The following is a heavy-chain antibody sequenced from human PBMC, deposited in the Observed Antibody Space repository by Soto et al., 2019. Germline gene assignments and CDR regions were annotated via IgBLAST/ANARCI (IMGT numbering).Heavy chain of an antibody. CDR1: GFTFSSYA. Sequence: QVQLVESGGGVVQPGRSLRLSCAASGFTFSSYAMHWVGQAPGKGLEWVAVISYDGSNKYYADSVKGRFTISRDNSKNTLYLQMNSLRAEDTAVYYCARDFSWGSGSGFDPWGQGTLVTVSS. CDR3: ARDFSWGSGSGFDP. CDR2: ISYDGSNK. V-gene: IGHV3-30-3*01. J-gene: IGHJ5*02. D-gene: IGHD3-10*01.